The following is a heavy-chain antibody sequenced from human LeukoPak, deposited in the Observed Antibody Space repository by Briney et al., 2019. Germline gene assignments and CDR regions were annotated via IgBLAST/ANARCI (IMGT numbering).Heavy chain of an antibody. V-gene: IGHV4-39*07. CDR1: GGSISSYF. Sequence: SETLSLTCTVSGGSISSYFWYWIRQPPGKGLEWIGSIYYSGSTYYNPSLKSRVTISVDTSKNQFSLKLSSVTAADTAVYYCARQGSAFDIWGQGTMVTVSS. CDR2: IYYSGST. CDR3: ARQGSAFDI. J-gene: IGHJ3*02.